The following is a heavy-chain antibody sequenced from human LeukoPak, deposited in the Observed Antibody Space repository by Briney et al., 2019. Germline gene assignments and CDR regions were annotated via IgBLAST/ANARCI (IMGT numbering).Heavy chain of an antibody. D-gene: IGHD6-13*01. V-gene: IGHV3-48*04. CDR2: ISSTSNTI. CDR3: ARDWVSNFDY. Sequence: GGSLRLSCAASGFTVSSNYMSWVRRAPGKGLEWVSYISSTSNTIYYTDSVKGRFTISRDNAKNSLYLQMNSLRAEDTAVYYCARDWVSNFDYWGQGTLVTVSS. CDR1: GFTVSSNY. J-gene: IGHJ4*02.